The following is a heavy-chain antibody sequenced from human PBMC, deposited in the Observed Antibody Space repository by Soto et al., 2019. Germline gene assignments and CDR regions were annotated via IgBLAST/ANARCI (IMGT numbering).Heavy chain of an antibody. V-gene: IGHV3-23*01. CDR1: GFTFSSYA. D-gene: IGHD2-2*01. CDR2: ISGSGGST. J-gene: IGHJ4*02. Sequence: GGSLRLSCAASGFTFSSYAMSWVRQAPGKGLEWVSAISGSGGSTYYADSVKGRFTISRDTSKNTLYLQMNSLRAEDTAVYYCAKRKADIVVVPAIYYFDYWGQGTLVTVSS. CDR3: AKRKADIVVVPAIYYFDY.